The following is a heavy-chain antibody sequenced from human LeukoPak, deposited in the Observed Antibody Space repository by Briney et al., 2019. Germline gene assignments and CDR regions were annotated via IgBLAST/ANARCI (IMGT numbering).Heavy chain of an antibody. V-gene: IGHV4-4*07. CDR3: ASTPTVVTGYFDY. CDR2: IYASGST. J-gene: IGHJ4*02. D-gene: IGHD4-23*01. CDR1: GGFISSYY. Sequence: PSETLSLTCTVSGGFISSYYWSWIRQPAGKGLEWIGRIYASGSTNYNPSLKSRVTMSVDTSKNQFSLKLSSVTAADTAVYYCASTPTVVTGYFDYWGQGTLVTVSS.